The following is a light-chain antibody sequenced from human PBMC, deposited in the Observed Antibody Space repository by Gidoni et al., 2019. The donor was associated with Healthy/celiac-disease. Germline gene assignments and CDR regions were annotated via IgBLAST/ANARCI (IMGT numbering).Light chain of an antibody. J-gene: IGKJ4*01. CDR2: DAS. CDR1: QDISNY. CDR3: QQYDNLPLT. Sequence: DIQMTQSPSSLSASVGDRVTITCQASQDISNYLNWYQQKPGKAPKLLIYDASNLETGVPSRFSGSGSGTDLTFTSSSLQPEDIATYYCQQYDNLPLTFXGXTKVEIK. V-gene: IGKV1-33*01.